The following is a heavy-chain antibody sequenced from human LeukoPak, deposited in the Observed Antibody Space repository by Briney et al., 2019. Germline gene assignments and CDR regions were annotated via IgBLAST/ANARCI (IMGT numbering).Heavy chain of an antibody. Sequence: PGGSLRLSCAASGFTFSSYSMNWVRQAPGKGLEWVSSISSSSSYIYYADSVKGRFTISRDNAKNSLYLQMNSLRAEDTAVYYCARAEGAYNWFDPWGQGTLVTVSS. D-gene: IGHD1-26*01. CDR1: GFTFSSYS. CDR3: ARAEGAYNWFDP. CDR2: ISSSSSYI. J-gene: IGHJ5*02. V-gene: IGHV3-21*01.